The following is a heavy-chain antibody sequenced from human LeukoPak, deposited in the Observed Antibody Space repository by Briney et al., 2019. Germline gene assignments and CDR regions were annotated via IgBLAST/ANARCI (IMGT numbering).Heavy chain of an antibody. V-gene: IGHV4-39*01. D-gene: IGHD3-22*01. CDR3: ARGPYSYDSSGAFDI. CDR1: GVSISSSNSY. J-gene: IGHJ3*02. CDR2: NYYSGNT. Sequence: SETVSLKSTVSGVSISSSNSYWGSTRQPPGKVLEWIGCNYYSGNTYYNASLKSQVSISIDTSKNQFSLKLSSVTAADTAVYFCARGPYSYDSSGAFDIWGQGTMVTVSS.